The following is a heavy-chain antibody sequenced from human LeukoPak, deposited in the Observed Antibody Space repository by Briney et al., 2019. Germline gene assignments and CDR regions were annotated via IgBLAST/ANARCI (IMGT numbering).Heavy chain of an antibody. CDR3: ERIYCTSTSCYGDSYYGMDV. Sequence: SETLSLTCTVSGDSISSSRHSWGWIRQPPGKGLEWIGSISYSGSTYYNPSLKTRVTMSVDTSENQFSLKLSSVTAADSTVYYCERIYCTSTSCYGDSYYGMDVWGQGTTVTVSS. CDR2: ISYSGST. V-gene: IGHV4-39*01. CDR1: GDSISSSRHS. D-gene: IGHD2-2*01. J-gene: IGHJ6*02.